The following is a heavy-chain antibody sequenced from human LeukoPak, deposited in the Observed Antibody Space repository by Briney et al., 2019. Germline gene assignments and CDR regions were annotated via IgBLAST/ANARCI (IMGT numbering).Heavy chain of an antibody. J-gene: IGHJ4*02. CDR3: AKERVDWRYFDY. CDR1: GFTFSSYG. Sequence: GGSLRLSCAASGFTFSSYGMHWVRQAPGKGLEWVAVMSFDGSHTYYADSVKGRFTISRDNSKNTLYLQMNSLRAEATAVYYCAKERVDWRYFDYWGQGTLVTVSS. CDR2: MSFDGSHT. D-gene: IGHD3-9*01. V-gene: IGHV3-30*18.